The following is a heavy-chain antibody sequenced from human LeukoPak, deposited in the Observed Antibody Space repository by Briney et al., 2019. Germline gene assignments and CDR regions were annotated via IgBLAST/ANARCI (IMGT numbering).Heavy chain of an antibody. D-gene: IGHD3-3*01. CDR3: ARGATFYAFWSGYSYGMDA. CDR1: GFTFSTYS. Sequence: GGSLRLSCAAAGFTFSTYSMRWVRHAPGKGLVWVSRIHCDESSKSYADSVKGRFTISRDNAKNTLYLQMDSLRAEDTAVYYCARGATFYAFWSGYSYGMDAGGQGNTVIVSS. CDR2: IHCDESSK. J-gene: IGHJ6*02. V-gene: IGHV3-74*01.